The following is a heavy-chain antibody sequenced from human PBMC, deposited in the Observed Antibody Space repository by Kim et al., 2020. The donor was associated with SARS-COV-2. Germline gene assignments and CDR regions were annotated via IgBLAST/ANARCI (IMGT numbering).Heavy chain of an antibody. J-gene: IGHJ4*02. D-gene: IGHD3-16*02. Sequence: YPSGRATDNPPLRSRVTMSVDMSKNQFSLKLSSVTAADTAVYYCASALGHWGQGTLVTVSS. V-gene: IGHV4-4*07. CDR3: ASALGH. CDR2: YPSGRA.